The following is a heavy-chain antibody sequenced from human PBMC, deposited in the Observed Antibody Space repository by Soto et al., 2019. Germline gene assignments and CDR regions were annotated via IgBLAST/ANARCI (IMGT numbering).Heavy chain of an antibody. V-gene: IGHV3-30-3*01. CDR1: GFTFSSYA. CDR2: ISYDGSNK. Sequence: GGSLRLSCAASGFTFSSYAMHWVRQAPGRGLEWVAVISYDGSNKYYADSVKGRFTISRDNSKNTLYLQMNSLRAEDTAVYYCARDLGMDVWGQGTTVNVS. CDR3: ARDLGMDV. J-gene: IGHJ6*02.